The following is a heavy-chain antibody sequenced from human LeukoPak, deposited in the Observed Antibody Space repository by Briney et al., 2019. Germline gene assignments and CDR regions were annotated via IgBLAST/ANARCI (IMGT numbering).Heavy chain of an antibody. CDR3: ARDALGGRTKFDS. Sequence: QPGGSMRLSCVASGFTLSSHWMHWVRQVPGKGLMWVSRIHCDGSRIHHGDSVKGRSTISRDNAKNTLYLQMTSLRGDDTAIYFCARDALGGRTKFDSWGHGSLVTVSS. J-gene: IGHJ4*01. CDR1: GFTLSSHW. V-gene: IGHV3-74*01. D-gene: IGHD3-16*01. CDR2: IHCDGSRI.